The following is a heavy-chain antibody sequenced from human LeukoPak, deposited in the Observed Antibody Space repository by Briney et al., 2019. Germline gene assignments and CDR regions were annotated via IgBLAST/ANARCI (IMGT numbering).Heavy chain of an antibody. V-gene: IGHV1-3*03. J-gene: IGHJ3*02. Sequence: VASVKVSCKTSGYTFTSYSMHWVRQAPGQRLEWMGSIDGDNANTQYSQKFKGRVTITRDTSASTAYMELSSLTSEDMAVFYCARDRYSMVRGVHDAFDIWGQGTMVTVSS. CDR1: GYTFTSYS. CDR2: IDGDNANT. CDR3: ARDRYSMVRGVHDAFDI. D-gene: IGHD3-10*01.